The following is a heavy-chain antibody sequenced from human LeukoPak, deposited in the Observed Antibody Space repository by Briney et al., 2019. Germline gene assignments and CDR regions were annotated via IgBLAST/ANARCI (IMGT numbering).Heavy chain of an antibody. V-gene: IGHV4-30-2*01. J-gene: IGHJ4*02. D-gene: IGHD7-27*01. CDR2: IYHSGST. Sequence: SETLSLTCAVSGGSISSGGYSWSWIRQPPGKGLEWIGYIYHSGSTYYNPSLKSRVTISVVRSKNQFSLKLSSVTAADTAVYYCARGAGEEGVDYWGQGTLVTVSS. CDR3: ARGAGEEGVDY. CDR1: GGSISSGGYS.